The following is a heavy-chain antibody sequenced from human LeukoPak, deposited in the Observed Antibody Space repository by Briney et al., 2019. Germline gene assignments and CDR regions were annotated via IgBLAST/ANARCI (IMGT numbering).Heavy chain of an antibody. J-gene: IGHJ4*02. Sequence: SETLSLTCAVSGGSISSYYWSWIRQPPGKGLEWIGYIYYSGSTNYNPSLKSRVTISVDTSKNQFSLKLSSVTAADTAVYYCATIPFDWLLPSPHWGQGTLVTVSS. CDR2: IYYSGST. CDR1: GGSISSYY. D-gene: IGHD3-9*01. CDR3: ATIPFDWLLPSPH. V-gene: IGHV4-59*01.